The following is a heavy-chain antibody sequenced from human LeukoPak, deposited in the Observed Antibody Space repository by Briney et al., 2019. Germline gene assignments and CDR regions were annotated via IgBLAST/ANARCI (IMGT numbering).Heavy chain of an antibody. V-gene: IGHV4-59*01. J-gene: IGHJ6*03. CDR1: GGSISSYY. CDR2: SYYSGSS. Sequence: PSETLSLTCTVSGGSISSYYWSWIRQPPGKGLEWMWYSYYSGSSNYNPSLKSRVSISVDTSKNKFSLTLSSVTAAGTAVYYCARDRHLRGSYSLYYYYSMDVWGKGTTVTVSS. CDR3: ARDRHLRGSYSLYYYYSMDV. D-gene: IGHD3-10*01.